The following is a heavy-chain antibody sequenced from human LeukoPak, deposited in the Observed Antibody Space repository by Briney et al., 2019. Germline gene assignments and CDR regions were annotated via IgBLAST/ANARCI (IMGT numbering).Heavy chain of an antibody. CDR3: AKDIDSSSLYYFDY. CDR1: GFTFDDYA. CDR2: ISWNSGSI. V-gene: IGHV3-9*01. Sequence: GRSLRLSCAASGFTFDDYAMHWVRQAPGKGLEWVSGISWNSGSIGYADSVKSRFTISRDNAKNSLYLQMNSLRAEDTALYYCAKDIDSSSLYYFDYWGQGTLVTVSS. J-gene: IGHJ4*02. D-gene: IGHD6-6*01.